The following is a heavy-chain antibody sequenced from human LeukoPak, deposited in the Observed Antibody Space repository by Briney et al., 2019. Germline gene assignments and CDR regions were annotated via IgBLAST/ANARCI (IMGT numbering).Heavy chain of an antibody. J-gene: IGHJ4*02. CDR3: VRGQATAWGLDY. CDR1: GFTFSSYW. D-gene: IGHD6-13*01. CDR2: ISTDARTI. V-gene: IGHV3-74*01. Sequence: GGSLRLSCAASGFTFSSYWMHWVRQAPGEGLVWVSHISTDARTIIYADFVKGRFTISRDNAKNTVYLQMNSLRPEDTALYYCVRGQATAWGLDYWGQGTPVTVSS.